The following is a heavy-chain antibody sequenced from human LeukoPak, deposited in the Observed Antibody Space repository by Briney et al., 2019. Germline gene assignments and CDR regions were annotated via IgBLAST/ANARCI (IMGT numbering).Heavy chain of an antibody. CDR1: GFTVSSNY. Sequence: GGSLRLSCAASGFTVSSNYMSWVRQAPGKGLEWVSVIYSGGSTYYADSVKGRFTISRDNSKNTLYLQMNSLRAEDTAVYYCARVQSSGWYGAFDIWGQGTMVTVSS. CDR2: IYSGGST. D-gene: IGHD6-19*01. J-gene: IGHJ3*02. V-gene: IGHV3-53*01. CDR3: ARVQSSGWYGAFDI.